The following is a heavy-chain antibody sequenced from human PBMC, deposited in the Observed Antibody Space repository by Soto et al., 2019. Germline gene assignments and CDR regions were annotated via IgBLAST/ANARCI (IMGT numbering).Heavy chain of an antibody. CDR3: TRSRPSSYYGGRGAFDY. D-gene: IGHD3-10*01. V-gene: IGHV4-4*02. CDR2: AYHSWGT. J-gene: IGHJ4*02. CDR1: GGFTSTNNW. Sequence: QLQLQESGPGLVRPSGTLSLTCAVSGGFTSTNNWWSWDCQPPGKGLEWIGDAYHSWGTAYNPSLESRVSISVDKSKNQVSLKLTSATASGTAVFYCTRSRPSSYYGGRGAFDYWCKGTLVTVSS.